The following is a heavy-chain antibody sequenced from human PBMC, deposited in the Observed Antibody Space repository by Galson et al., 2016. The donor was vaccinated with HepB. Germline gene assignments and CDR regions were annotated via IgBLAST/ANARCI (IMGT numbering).Heavy chain of an antibody. CDR1: GFSFSDYF. CDR3: ARRGGDFYGMDV. Sequence: SLRLSCAASGFSFSDYFMAWIRQAPGKGLEWVSYISTLATSTNYADSLRGRFIMSRDNARKLLFLELTKVTVEDTATYYCARRGGDFYGMDVWGPGTTVIVSS. CDR2: ISTLATST. D-gene: IGHD3-16*01. J-gene: IGHJ6*02. V-gene: IGHV3-11*03.